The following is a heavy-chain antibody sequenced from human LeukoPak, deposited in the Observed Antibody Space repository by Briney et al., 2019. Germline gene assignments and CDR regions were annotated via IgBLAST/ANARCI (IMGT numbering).Heavy chain of an antibody. CDR2: IYYSGYT. CDR1: GGSISSSSYY. Sequence: SETLSLTCTVSGGSISSSSYYWGWIRQPPGKGLEWIGSIYYSGYTYYNSSLRSRVIISVDTSKSYFSLRLTSVTAADTAVYYCARHRGEYFQDWGQGTLVTVSS. J-gene: IGHJ1*01. V-gene: IGHV4-39*01. D-gene: IGHD3-10*01. CDR3: ARHRGEYFQD.